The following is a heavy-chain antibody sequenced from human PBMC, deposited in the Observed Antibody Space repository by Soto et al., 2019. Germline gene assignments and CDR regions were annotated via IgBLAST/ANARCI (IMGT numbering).Heavy chain of an antibody. J-gene: IGHJ6*02. V-gene: IGHV4-61*02. CDR1: GGSISSGDYY. CDR2: IYTSGST. D-gene: IGHD2-2*01. CDR3: ARDRGYCSSTSCYYYYYGMDV. Sequence: SETLSLTCTVSGGSISSGDYYWSWIRQPAGKGLEWIGRIYTSGSTNYNPSLKSRVTMSVDTSKNQFSLKLSSVTAADTAVYYCARDRGYCSSTSCYYYYYGMDVWGQGTTVTVSS.